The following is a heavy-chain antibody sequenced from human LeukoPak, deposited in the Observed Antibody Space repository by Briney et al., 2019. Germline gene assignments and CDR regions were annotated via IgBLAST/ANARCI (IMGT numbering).Heavy chain of an antibody. CDR3: ARDVGGNIRNDAFDI. D-gene: IGHD2/OR15-2a*01. Sequence: PSETLSLTCTVSGYSISSGYYWGWIRQPPGKGLEWIGYIYYSGSTNYNPSLKSRVSISVDTSKNQFSLKLSSVTAADTAVYFCARDVGGNIRNDAFDIWGQGTMVTVSS. CDR1: GYSISSGYY. J-gene: IGHJ3*02. CDR2: IYYSGST. V-gene: IGHV4-38-2*02.